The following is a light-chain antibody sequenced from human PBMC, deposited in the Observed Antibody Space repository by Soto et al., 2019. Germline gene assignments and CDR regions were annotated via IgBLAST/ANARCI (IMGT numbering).Light chain of an antibody. CDR1: QSVSSSY. Sequence: IVLTQSPGTLSLSPGERATLSCRASQSVSSSYLAWYQQKPGQAPRLLMYGASTRATGIPARFSGSGSGAEFTLTISSLQSEDFAVYYCQQYNNWPPWTFGQGTKVDIK. J-gene: IGKJ1*01. V-gene: IGKV3-15*01. CDR2: GAS. CDR3: QQYNNWPPWT.